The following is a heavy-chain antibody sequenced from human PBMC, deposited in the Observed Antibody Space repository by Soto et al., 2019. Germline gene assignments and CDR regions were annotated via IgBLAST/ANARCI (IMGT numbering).Heavy chain of an antibody. CDR2: ISAHNGNT. CDR3: ARGRYGDY. CDR1: GYGFTTYG. V-gene: IGHV1-18*01. D-gene: IGHD1-1*01. J-gene: IGHJ4*02. Sequence: QVHLVQSGAEVKKPGASVKVSCKGSGYGFTTYGITWVRQAPGQGLEWMAWISAHNGNTNCAQKLQGRVTVTRDTSTGTAYMELRRLRSDDTAVYYCARGRYGDYWGQAALVTVSS.